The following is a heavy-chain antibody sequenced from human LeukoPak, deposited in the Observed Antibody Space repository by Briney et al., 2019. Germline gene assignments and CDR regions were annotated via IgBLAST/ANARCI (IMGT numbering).Heavy chain of an antibody. V-gene: IGHV4-59*01. Sequence: SETLFLTCTVSGGSISSYYWSWIRQPPGKGLEWIGYIYYSGSTNYNPSLKSRVTISVDTSKNQFSLKLSSVTAADTAVYYCARSLWFGEWWFDPWGQGTLVTVSS. CDR1: GGSISSYY. CDR2: IYYSGST. J-gene: IGHJ5*02. CDR3: ARSLWFGEWWFDP. D-gene: IGHD3-10*01.